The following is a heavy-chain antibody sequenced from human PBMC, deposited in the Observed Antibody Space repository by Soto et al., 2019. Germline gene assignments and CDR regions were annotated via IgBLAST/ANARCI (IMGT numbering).Heavy chain of an antibody. D-gene: IGHD1-26*01. V-gene: IGHV3-33*01. CDR1: GFTFSSYG. Sequence: GGSLRLSCAPSGFTFSSYGMHWARQAPGKGLEWVAVIWYDGSNKVYADSVKGRFTISRDNSKNTLYLQMNSLRAEDTAVYYCARWPEWEPYPTFDYWGQGTLVTVSS. J-gene: IGHJ4*02. CDR2: IWYDGSNK. CDR3: ARWPEWEPYPTFDY.